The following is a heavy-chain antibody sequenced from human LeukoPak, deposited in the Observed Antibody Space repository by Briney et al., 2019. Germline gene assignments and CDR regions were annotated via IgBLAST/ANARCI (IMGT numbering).Heavy chain of an antibody. J-gene: IGHJ4*02. Sequence: GGSLRLSCAASGFTFSSYGMSWVRQAPGKGLEWVSAISGSGGSTYYADSVKGRFTISRDNSKNTLYLQMNSLRAEDTAVYYCAKDPEIQLWSTFDYWGQGTLVTVSS. CDR1: GFTFSSYG. CDR3: AKDPEIQLWSTFDY. D-gene: IGHD5-18*01. CDR2: ISGSGGST. V-gene: IGHV3-23*01.